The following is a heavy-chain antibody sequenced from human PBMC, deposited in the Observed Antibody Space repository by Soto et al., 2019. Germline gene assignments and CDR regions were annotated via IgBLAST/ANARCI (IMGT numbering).Heavy chain of an antibody. J-gene: IGHJ4*02. V-gene: IGHV4-39*01. CDR2: IYYSGRT. Sequence: SETLSLTCTVTGYSINSRGYYWAWIRQPPGKGLEWIGSIYYSGRTYNNPSLRSRVSMSIDTSKDQFSLKLKSVTAADTALYFCARQRTSVVTKAYFDVWGPGSLVTVS. D-gene: IGHD2-21*02. CDR3: ARQRTSVVTKAYFDV. CDR1: GYSINSRGYY.